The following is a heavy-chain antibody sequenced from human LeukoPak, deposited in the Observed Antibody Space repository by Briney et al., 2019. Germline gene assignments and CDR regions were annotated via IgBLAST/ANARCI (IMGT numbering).Heavy chain of an antibody. Sequence: SETLSLTCTVSGGSISSSSYYWGWICQPPGKGLEWIGSIYYSGSTYYNPSLKSRVTISVDTSKNQFSLKLSSVTAADTAVYYCARDHYDYVWGSYPVWSDYWGQGTLVTVSS. CDR3: ARDHYDYVWGSYPVWSDY. CDR1: GGSISSSSYY. D-gene: IGHD3-16*02. CDR2: IYYSGST. V-gene: IGHV4-39*07. J-gene: IGHJ4*02.